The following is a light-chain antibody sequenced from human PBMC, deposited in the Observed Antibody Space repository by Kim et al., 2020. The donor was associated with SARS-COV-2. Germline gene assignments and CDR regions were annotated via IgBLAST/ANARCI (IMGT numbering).Light chain of an antibody. J-gene: IGKJ4*01. V-gene: IGKV3-20*01. CDR3: QQYGGSPPLT. CDR1: QRVDSNY. Sequence: SPGDRATLSCRASQRVDSNYLAWYQQKPGQAPRLLIDGASSRAAGIPDRFIGSGSATDFTLTISRLEPEDFAVYFCQQYGGSPPLTFGGGTKVEI. CDR2: GAS.